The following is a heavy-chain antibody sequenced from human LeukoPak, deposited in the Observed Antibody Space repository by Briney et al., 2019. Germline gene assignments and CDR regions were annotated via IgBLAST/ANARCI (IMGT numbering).Heavy chain of an antibody. CDR2: IYYSGST. Sequence: SETLSLTCTVSGGSISSSSYYWGWIRQPPGKGLEWLGNIYYSGSTYYNPSLKSRVTISVDTSKNQFSLKLSSVTAADTAVYYCARQVVVVPAAKGLYYDFWSGLPVYWFDPWGQGTLVTVSS. J-gene: IGHJ5*02. CDR1: GGSISSSSYY. CDR3: ARQVVVVPAAKGLYYDFWSGLPVYWFDP. V-gene: IGHV4-39*01. D-gene: IGHD2-2*01.